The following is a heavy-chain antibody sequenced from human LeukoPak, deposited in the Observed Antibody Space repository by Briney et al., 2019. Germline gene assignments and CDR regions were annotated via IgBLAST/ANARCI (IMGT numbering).Heavy chain of an antibody. J-gene: IGHJ2*01. CDR1: GGSIGSYY. CDR3: ATLLWFGEFPYFDL. CDR2: IYYSGST. Sequence: PSETLYLTCTVSGGSIGSYYWSGIRQPPGKGLEWIGYIYYSGSTNYNPSLKSRVTISVDTSKNQFSLKLSSVTAADTAVYYCATLLWFGEFPYFDLWGRGALVTVSS. V-gene: IGHV4-59*08. D-gene: IGHD3-10*01.